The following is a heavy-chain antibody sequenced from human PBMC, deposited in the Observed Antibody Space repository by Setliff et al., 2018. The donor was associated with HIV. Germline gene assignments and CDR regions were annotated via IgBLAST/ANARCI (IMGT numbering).Heavy chain of an antibody. CDR2: IYYSGST. CDR3: ARGRRDGYRDFDY. J-gene: IGHJ4*02. D-gene: IGHD5-12*01. V-gene: IGHV4-61*01. CDR1: GDSVSSRSYY. Sequence: SETLSLTCTVSGDSVSSRSYYWSWIRQPPGKGLEWIGYIYYSGSTNYNPSLKSRVTISVDTSKNQFSLKLSSVTAADTAVYYCARGRRDGYRDFDYWGQGTLVTVSS.